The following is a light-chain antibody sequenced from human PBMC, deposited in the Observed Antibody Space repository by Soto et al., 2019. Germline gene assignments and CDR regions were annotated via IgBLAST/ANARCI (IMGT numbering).Light chain of an antibody. V-gene: IGKV1-27*01. J-gene: IGKJ5*01. CDR1: LAIGDS. CDR2: GTS. Sequence: DSQITQSPSSLSASIGDRVTITCRASLAIGDSLSWFQQKAGMPPTLLIYGTSALQHGAPPRFSGSGSGTDFTLTISSLEPEDFAVYYCQKRSNRPPRITFGQGTRLEIK. CDR3: QKRSNRPPRIT.